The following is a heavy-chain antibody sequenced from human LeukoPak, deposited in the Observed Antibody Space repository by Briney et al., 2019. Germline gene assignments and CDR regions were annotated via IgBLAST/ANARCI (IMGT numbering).Heavy chain of an antibody. V-gene: IGHV4-59*12. Sequence: KPSETLSLTCTVSGGSISHYYWSWIRQSPGKGLEWIGYIYYSGTTNHNPSLKSRVTMSVDTPKNQFSLKLSSVTAADTAIYFCARGDRAVAGAWGWFDPWGQGTLVTVSS. CDR3: ARGDRAVAGAWGWFDP. CDR2: IYYSGTT. J-gene: IGHJ5*02. CDR1: GGSISHYY. D-gene: IGHD6-19*01.